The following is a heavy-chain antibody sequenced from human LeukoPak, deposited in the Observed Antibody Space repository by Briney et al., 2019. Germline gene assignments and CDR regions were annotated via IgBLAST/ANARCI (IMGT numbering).Heavy chain of an antibody. Sequence: PSETLSLTCTVSGASFCDYYWSWIRQAAGKGLEWLGRIYTSGNTIYNPSLQSRVTISVDVSKNQFSLRLISMTAADTGIYYCAVDNRDFWGQGTLVTVSS. CDR1: GASFCDYY. CDR2: IYTSGNT. V-gene: IGHV4-4*07. D-gene: IGHD2/OR15-2a*01. J-gene: IGHJ4*02. CDR3: AVDNRDF.